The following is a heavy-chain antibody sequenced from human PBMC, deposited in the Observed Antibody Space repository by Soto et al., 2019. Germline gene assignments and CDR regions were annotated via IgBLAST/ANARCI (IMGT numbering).Heavy chain of an antibody. CDR3: ASSFDYSNQEIPHQFDY. V-gene: IGHV4-31*03. Sequence: QVQLQESGPGLVKPSQTLSLTCTVSGGSISSGGYYWSWIRQHPGKGLEWIGYIYYSGSTYYNPSLKSRVTISVDTSKNQFSLKLSSVTAADTAVYYCASSFDYSNQEIPHQFDYWGQGTLVTVSS. CDR2: IYYSGST. D-gene: IGHD4-4*01. J-gene: IGHJ4*02. CDR1: GGSISSGGYY.